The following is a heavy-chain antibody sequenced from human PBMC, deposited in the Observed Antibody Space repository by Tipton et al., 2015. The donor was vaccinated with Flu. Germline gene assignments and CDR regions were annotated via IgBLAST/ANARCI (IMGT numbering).Heavy chain of an antibody. D-gene: IGHD3-22*01. Sequence: RSLRLSCAASGFTFDTYAMHWVRQAPGKGLEWVAVISYDGKVKYYGDSVKGRFTVSRDDSKNMLYLQVNSLRGDDTAVYYCARDSGYDYHYVMGVWGQGTTVTVSS. J-gene: IGHJ6*02. CDR3: ARDSGYDYHYVMGV. CDR2: ISYDGKVK. V-gene: IGHV3-30*03. CDR1: GFTFDTYA.